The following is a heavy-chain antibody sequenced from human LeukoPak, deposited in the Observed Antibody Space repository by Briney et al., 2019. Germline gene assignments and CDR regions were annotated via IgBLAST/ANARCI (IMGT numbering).Heavy chain of an antibody. D-gene: IGHD3-10*01. J-gene: IGHJ6*03. CDR3: ARYGSGNQKVYYYYYMDV. Sequence: GGSLRLSCAASGFTFSSYWMSWVRQAPGKGLEWVANIKQDGSEKYYVDSVKGRFTISRDNAKNSLYLQMNSLRAEDTAVYYCARYGSGNQKVYYYYYMDVWGKGTTVTVSS. CDR2: IKQDGSEK. CDR1: GFTFSSYW. V-gene: IGHV3-7*01.